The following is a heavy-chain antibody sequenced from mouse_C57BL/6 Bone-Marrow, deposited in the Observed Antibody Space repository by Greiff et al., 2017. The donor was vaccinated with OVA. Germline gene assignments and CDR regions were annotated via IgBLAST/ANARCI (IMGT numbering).Heavy chain of an antibody. CDR2: IDPSDSYT. CDR1: GYTFTSYW. Sequence: LVESGAELVKPGASVKLSCKASGYTFTSYWMQWVKQRPGQGLEWIGEIDPSDSYTNYNQKFKGKATLTVDTSSSTAYMQLSSLTSEDSAVYYCARDSNYYFDYWGQGTTLTVSS. D-gene: IGHD2-5*01. J-gene: IGHJ2*01. V-gene: IGHV1-50*01. CDR3: ARDSNYYFDY.